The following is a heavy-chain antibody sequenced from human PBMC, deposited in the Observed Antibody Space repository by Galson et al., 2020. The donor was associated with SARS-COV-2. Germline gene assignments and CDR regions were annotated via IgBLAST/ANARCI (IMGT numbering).Heavy chain of an antibody. CDR3: TTYTSGTLGY. V-gene: IGHV3-15*01. CDR1: GFTFANAW. CDR2: IISKTDGGAT. J-gene: IGHJ4*02. Sequence: GGSLRLSCVASGFTFANAWMTWVRQAPGKGLEWVGRIISKTDGGATHYAAPVKGRFTIARDDSEDTLYLQMNSLKTEDTAVYYCTTYTSGTLGYWGQGILVTVSS. D-gene: IGHD6-13*01.